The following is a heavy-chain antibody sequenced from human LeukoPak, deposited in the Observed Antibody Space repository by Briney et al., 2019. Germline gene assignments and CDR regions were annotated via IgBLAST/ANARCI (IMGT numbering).Heavy chain of an antibody. D-gene: IGHD4-17*01. CDR3: ARLGSTVVTPSDY. J-gene: IGHJ4*02. CDR1: GGPISSSSYY. V-gene: IGHV4-39*01. CDR2: IYYSGST. Sequence: PSETLFLTCTVSGGPISSSSYYWGWIRQPPGKGLDWIGSIYYSGSTYYNPSLKSRVTISVDTSKNQFSLKLSSVTAADTAVYYCARLGSTVVTPSDYWGQGTLVTVSS.